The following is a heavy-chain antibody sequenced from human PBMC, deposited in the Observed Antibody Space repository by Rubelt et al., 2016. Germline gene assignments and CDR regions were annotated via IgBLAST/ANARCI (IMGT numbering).Heavy chain of an antibody. Sequence: SYSMNWVRQAPGKGLEWVANIMHDDSQRHYVASVKGRFTISRDNAKNSLYLQMNSLRAEDTAIYYCAREDPYQAPTKEDGMDVWGPGTTVTVSS. V-gene: IGHV3-7*01. CDR3: AREDPYQAPTKEDGMDV. CDR2: IMHDDSQR. J-gene: IGHJ6*02. D-gene: IGHD1/OR15-1a*01. CDR1: SYS.